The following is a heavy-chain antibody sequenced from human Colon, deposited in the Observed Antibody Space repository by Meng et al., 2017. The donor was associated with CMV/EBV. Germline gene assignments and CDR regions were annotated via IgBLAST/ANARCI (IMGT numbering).Heavy chain of an antibody. Sequence: WGGSISSMGYYWSWIRQHPGKGLEWIGYIYYSGSTYYNPSLKSRVTISVDTSKNQFSLKLSSVTAADTAVYYCARGGSGSYGDDFDYWGQGTLVTVSS. CDR3: ARGGSGSYGDDFDY. D-gene: IGHD1-26*01. CDR1: GGSISSMGYY. CDR2: IYYSGST. V-gene: IGHV4-31*02. J-gene: IGHJ4*02.